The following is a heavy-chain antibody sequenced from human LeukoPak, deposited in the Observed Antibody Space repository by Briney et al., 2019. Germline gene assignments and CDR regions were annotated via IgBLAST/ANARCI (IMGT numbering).Heavy chain of an antibody. D-gene: IGHD1-1*01. V-gene: IGHV3-21*01. J-gene: IGHJ3*02. CDR1: GFTFSSYS. CDR3: ARRGGTVDAFDI. Sequence: PGGSLRLSCAASGFTFSSYSMNWVRQAPGKGLEWVSSISSSSSYIYYADSVKGRFTISRDNAKNSLYLQMNSLRAEDTAVYYCARRGGTVDAFDIWGQGTMVTVSS. CDR2: ISSSSSYI.